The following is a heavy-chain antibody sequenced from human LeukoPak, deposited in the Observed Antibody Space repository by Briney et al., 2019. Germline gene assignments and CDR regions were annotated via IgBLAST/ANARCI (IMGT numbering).Heavy chain of an antibody. CDR1: GGIFSTYA. CDR2: IIPILHQA. J-gene: IGHJ3*02. CDR3: AKGRGSDAFDI. V-gene: IGHV1-69*11. Sequence: SVKVSCKASGGIFSTYAINWVRQAPGQGLEWMGRIIPILHQANYAQKFRDRVTITADESTSTAYMDLSSLRSEDTAVYYCAKGRGSDAFDIWGQGTVSPSPQ.